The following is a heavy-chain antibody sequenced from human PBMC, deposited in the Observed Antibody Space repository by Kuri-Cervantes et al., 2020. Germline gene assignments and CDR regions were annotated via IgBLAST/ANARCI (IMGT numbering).Heavy chain of an antibody. CDR1: GFTFSDYY. D-gene: IGHD6-6*01. CDR2: GSSGSTI. Sequence: GGSLRLSCAASGFTFSDYYMSWIRQAPGKGLEYISGSSGSTIYYADSAKGRFTISRDNAKNSLYLQMNSLRAEDTAVYYCARDGGSSSGPGNYYFDYWGQGTLVTVSS. J-gene: IGHJ4*02. V-gene: IGHV3-11*04. CDR3: ARDGGSSSGPGNYYFDY.